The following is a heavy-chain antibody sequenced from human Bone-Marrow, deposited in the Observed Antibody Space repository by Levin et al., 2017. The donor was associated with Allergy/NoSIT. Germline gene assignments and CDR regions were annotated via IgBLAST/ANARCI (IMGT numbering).Heavy chain of an antibody. V-gene: IGHV3-30*18. D-gene: IGHD3-22*01. J-gene: IGHJ6*02. CDR2: ISYNGKSK. CDR3: AKSLYYDNSASYYYYYGMDV. CDR1: GFTFSNSG. Sequence: AGGSLRLSCAASGFTFSNSGMHWVRQAPGKGLEWVAVISYNGKSKYYADSVKGRFTISRDNSKNTLFLQMNSLRPEDTAVYFCAKSLYYDNSASYYYYYGMDVWGQGTTVTVSS.